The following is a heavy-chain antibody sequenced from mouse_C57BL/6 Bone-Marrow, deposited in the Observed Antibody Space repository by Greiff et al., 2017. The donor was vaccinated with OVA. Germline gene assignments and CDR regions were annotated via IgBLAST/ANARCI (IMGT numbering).Heavy chain of an antibody. D-gene: IGHD2-3*01. CDR1: GYTFTGYW. Sequence: QVQLQQSGAELMKPGASVKLSCKATGYTFTGYWIEWVKQRPGNGLEWIGEILSGSGSTNYNEKFKRNATFTADTSSNTTYMQLSNLTTEDSAIYYCARERWLPWYFDVWGTGTTVTVSS. CDR2: ILSGSGST. CDR3: ARERWLPWYFDV. V-gene: IGHV1-9*01. J-gene: IGHJ1*03.